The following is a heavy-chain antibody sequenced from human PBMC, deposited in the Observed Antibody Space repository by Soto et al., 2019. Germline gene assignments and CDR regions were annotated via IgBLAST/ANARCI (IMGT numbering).Heavy chain of an antibody. Sequence: ASVKVSCKASGYTFTSYAMHWVRQAPGQRLEWMGWINAGNGNTKYSQKFQGRVTITRDTSASTAYMELSSLRSEDTAVYYCARAVTIRDGYNLGYWGQGTLVTVSS. J-gene: IGHJ4*02. CDR3: ARAVTIRDGYNLGY. V-gene: IGHV1-3*01. CDR1: GYTFTSYA. CDR2: INAGNGNT. D-gene: IGHD5-12*01.